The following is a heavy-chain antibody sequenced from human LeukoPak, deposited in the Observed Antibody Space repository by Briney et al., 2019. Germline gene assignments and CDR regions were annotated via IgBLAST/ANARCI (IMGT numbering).Heavy chain of an antibody. V-gene: IGHV3-30*02. D-gene: IGHD2-8*01. J-gene: IGHJ4*02. CDR2: IHYDGNNA. Sequence: PGGSLRLSCAASGFTFSSYGMHWVRQAPGKGLEWVAFIHYDGNNAYYADSVKGRFTISRDNSKNTLYLQMNSLRAEDTAVYYCARDLYCTNGVCYGGYFDYWGQGTLVTVSS. CDR1: GFTFSSYG. CDR3: ARDLYCTNGVCYGGYFDY.